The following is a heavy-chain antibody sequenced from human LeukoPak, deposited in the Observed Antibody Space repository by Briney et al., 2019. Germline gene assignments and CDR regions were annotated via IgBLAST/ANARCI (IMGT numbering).Heavy chain of an antibody. V-gene: IGHV3-23*01. CDR2: ISGSGGST. D-gene: IGHD6-13*01. Sequence: GGSLRLSCAASGFTFSSYAMSWVRQAPGKGLEWVSAISGSGGSTYYADSVKGRFTISRDNSKNTLYLQMNSLRAEDTAVYYCAKSSWQRGDYYYGMDVWGQGTTVTVSS. J-gene: IGHJ6*02. CDR1: GFTFSSYA. CDR3: AKSSWQRGDYYYGMDV.